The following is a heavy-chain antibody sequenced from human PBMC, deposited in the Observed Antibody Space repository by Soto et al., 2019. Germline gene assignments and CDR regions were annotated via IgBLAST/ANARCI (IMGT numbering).Heavy chain of an antibody. CDR1: GGSISSSSYY. CDR3: LSFGQESEYSSSFAASYYYYYMDV. Sequence: SETLSLTCTVSGGSISSSSYYWGWIRQPPGKGLEWIGSIYYSGSTYYNPSLKSRVTISVDTSKNQFSLKLSSVTAADTAVYYCLSFGQESEYSSSFAASYYYYYMDVWGKGTTVTVSS. D-gene: IGHD6-6*01. J-gene: IGHJ6*03. V-gene: IGHV4-39*01. CDR2: IYYSGST.